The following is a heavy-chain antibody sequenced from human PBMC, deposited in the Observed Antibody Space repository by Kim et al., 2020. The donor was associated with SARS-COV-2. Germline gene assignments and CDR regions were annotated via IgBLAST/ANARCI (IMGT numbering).Heavy chain of an antibody. J-gene: IGHJ3*02. Sequence: GGSLRLSCAVSGFTFSSYSMNWVRQAPGKGLEWVSYISSSSSTIYYADSVKGRFTISRDNAKNSLYLQMNSLRVEDTAVYYCARGEWGPGPAFDIWGQGTMVTVSS. D-gene: IGHD3-3*01. V-gene: IGHV3-48*01. CDR3: ARGEWGPGPAFDI. CDR2: ISSSSSTI. CDR1: GFTFSSYS.